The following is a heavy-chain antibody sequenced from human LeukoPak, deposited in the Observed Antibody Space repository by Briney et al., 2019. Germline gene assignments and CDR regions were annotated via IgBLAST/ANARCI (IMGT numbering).Heavy chain of an antibody. J-gene: IGHJ4*02. D-gene: IGHD1-26*01. V-gene: IGHV3-23*01. Sequence: TGGSLRLSCAASGFTFNYYAMTWVRQAPGKGLQWVSSINNLGVGSYYADSVKGRFTIYRDNSKNTLYLQMNSLRVEDTAVYYCARKSSISTSHPEDCWGQGTLVTVSS. CDR3: ARKSSISTSHPEDC. CDR1: GFTFNYYA. CDR2: INNLGVGS.